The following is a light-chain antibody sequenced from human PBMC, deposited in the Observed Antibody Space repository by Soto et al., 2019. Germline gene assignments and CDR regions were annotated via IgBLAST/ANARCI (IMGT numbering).Light chain of an antibody. V-gene: IGLV2-8*01. Sequence: QSVLTQPPSASGSLGQSVTIPCTGTSSDVGRYNYVSWYQQHPGKVPKLLIYEVSNRPSGVPDRFSGSKSGNTASLTISGLQTEDEADYYCSSYTSIITVVFGGGTKLTVL. CDR2: EVS. J-gene: IGLJ2*01. CDR3: SSYTSIITVV. CDR1: SSDVGRYNY.